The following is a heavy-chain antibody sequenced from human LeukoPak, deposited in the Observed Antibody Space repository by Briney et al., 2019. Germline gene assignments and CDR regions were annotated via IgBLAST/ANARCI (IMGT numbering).Heavy chain of an antibody. Sequence: SETLSLTCTVSGGSISRSTYYWGWIRQPPGKGLEWIGSRSTYYNPSLKSRVTISLDTSKNQFSLKLTSVTAADTAVYYCARPYDTSGYYPFDFWGQGTLVTVSS. J-gene: IGHJ4*02. CDR3: ARPYDTSGYYPFDF. V-gene: IGHV4-39*07. CDR2: RST. CDR1: GGSISRSTYY. D-gene: IGHD3-22*01.